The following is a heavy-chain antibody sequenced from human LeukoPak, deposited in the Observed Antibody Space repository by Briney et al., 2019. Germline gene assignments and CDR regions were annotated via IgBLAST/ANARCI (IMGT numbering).Heavy chain of an antibody. Sequence: GGSLRLSCAASGFTFSDYDMSWIRQAPGKGLEWVSYISSSGSTIYYADSVKGRFTISRDNAKNSLYLQMNSLRAEDTAVYYCARRRVSQLHDAFDIWGQGTMVTVSS. CDR2: ISSSGSTI. V-gene: IGHV3-11*01. D-gene: IGHD2-2*01. CDR1: GFTFSDYD. CDR3: ARRRVSQLHDAFDI. J-gene: IGHJ3*02.